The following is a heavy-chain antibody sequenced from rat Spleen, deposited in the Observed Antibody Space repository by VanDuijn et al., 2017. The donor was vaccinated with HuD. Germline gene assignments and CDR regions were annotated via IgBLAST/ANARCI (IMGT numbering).Heavy chain of an antibody. V-gene: IGHV5-29*01. D-gene: IGHD4-4*01. CDR2: ISYDGGRT. Sequence: EVQLVESDGGLVQPGRSLRLSCAASGFTFSDYYMAWVRQAPRKGLEWVARISYDGGRTYYRDSVRGRFTITRDNAKSSLYLQRDSLRSEDTATYYWARRGNSASYYFDYWGQGVMVTVSS. J-gene: IGHJ2*01. CDR3: ARRGNSASYYFDY. CDR1: GFTFSDYY.